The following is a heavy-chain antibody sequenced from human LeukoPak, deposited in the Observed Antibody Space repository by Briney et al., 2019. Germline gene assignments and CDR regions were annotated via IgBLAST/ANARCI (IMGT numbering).Heavy chain of an antibody. D-gene: IGHD2-2*03. CDR1: GFTFSSYA. CDR3: AKDPGYCSSTSCHGYADGFDV. V-gene: IGHV3-23*01. Sequence: PGGSLRLSCAASGFTFSSYAMSWVRQAPGKGLEWVSAISGSDGRTYYTDFVKGRFTISRDNSKNTLYLQMNSLKAEDTAVYYCAKDPGYCSSTSCHGYADGFDVWGQGTMVTVSS. J-gene: IGHJ3*01. CDR2: ISGSDGRT.